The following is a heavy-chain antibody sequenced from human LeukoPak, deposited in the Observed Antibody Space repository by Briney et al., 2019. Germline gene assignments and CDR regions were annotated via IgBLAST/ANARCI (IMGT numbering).Heavy chain of an antibody. CDR2: IRYDGSNK. D-gene: IGHD6-13*01. CDR3: AKDRSSWTDYYYYMDV. V-gene: IGHV3-30*02. CDR1: GFTFSRYG. Sequence: PGGSLRLSCAASGFTFSRYGMHWARQAPGKGLEWVAFIRYDGSNKYYADSVKGRFTISRDNSKNTLYLQMKSLRAEDTAVYYCAKDRSSWTDYYYYMDVWGKGTTVTVSS. J-gene: IGHJ6*03.